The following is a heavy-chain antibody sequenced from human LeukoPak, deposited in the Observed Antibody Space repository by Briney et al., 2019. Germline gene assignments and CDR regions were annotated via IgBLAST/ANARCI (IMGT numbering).Heavy chain of an antibody. CDR2: INHSGST. V-gene: IGHV4-34*01. D-gene: IGHD3-16*01. CDR1: GGSFSGYY. Sequence: SETLSLTCVVYGGSFSGYYWSWIRQLPGKGLEWIGEINHSGSTNYNPSLKSRVTISVDTSKNQFSLKLSSVTAADTAVYYCARWGEATVDYWGQGTLVTVSS. J-gene: IGHJ4*02. CDR3: ARWGEATVDY.